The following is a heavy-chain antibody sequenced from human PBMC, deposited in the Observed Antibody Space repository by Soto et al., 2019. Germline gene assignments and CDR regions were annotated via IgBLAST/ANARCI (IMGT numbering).Heavy chain of an antibody. CDR3: ARGNPFNYAGFDV. J-gene: IGHJ6*02. V-gene: IGHV1-8*01. D-gene: IGHD3-16*01. CDR2: MNAKSGDT. Sequence: QAPLGQSGAEVKRPGASGKVSCKASGYTFRDFNINWLRQASGQGPEWMGWMNAKSGDTFFAQRFQGKFNMTWDTSLSTAYMEVGSLTSDDTAMYYCARGNPFNYAGFDVWGQGTTVAVSS. CDR1: GYTFRDFN.